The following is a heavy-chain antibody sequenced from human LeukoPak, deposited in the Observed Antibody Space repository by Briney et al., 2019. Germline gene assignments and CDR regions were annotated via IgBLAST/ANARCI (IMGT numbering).Heavy chain of an antibody. CDR3: AKRGVVIRVVLVGFHKEAYYFDS. Sequence: GGSLRLSCAVSGITLSNYGMAWVRQAPGKGLEWVASLSASGGGTSYADSVRGRFTISRDNAKKPLYLQMNSLRAEDTAVYFCAKRGVVIRVVLVGFHKEAYYFDSWGQGVLVTVSS. CDR1: GITLSNYG. D-gene: IGHD3-10*01. J-gene: IGHJ4*02. V-gene: IGHV3-23*01. CDR2: LSASGGGT.